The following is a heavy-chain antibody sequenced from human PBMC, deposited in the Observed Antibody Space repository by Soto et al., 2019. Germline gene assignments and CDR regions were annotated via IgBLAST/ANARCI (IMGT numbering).Heavy chain of an antibody. CDR1: GGTFSSYA. V-gene: IGHV1-69*13. Sequence: GASVKVSCKASGGTFSSYAISWVRQAPGQGLEWMGGIIPIFGTANYAQKFQGRVTITADESTSTAYMELSSLRSEDTAVYYCARDQGPPTYDYVWGSPDRRVLDGMDVWGQGTTVTVSS. D-gene: IGHD3-16*01. J-gene: IGHJ6*02. CDR3: ARDQGPPTYDYVWGSPDRRVLDGMDV. CDR2: IIPIFGTA.